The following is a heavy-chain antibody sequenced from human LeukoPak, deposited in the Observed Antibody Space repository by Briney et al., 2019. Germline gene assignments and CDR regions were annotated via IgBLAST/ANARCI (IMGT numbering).Heavy chain of an antibody. V-gene: IGHV4-39*07. D-gene: IGHD3-10*01. CDR2: IYYSGST. Sequence: PSETLSLTCTVSGGSISSSSYYWGWIRQPPGKGVEWIGSIYYSGSTYYNPSLKSRVTISVDTSKNQFSLKLSSVTAADTAVYYCARDGWGSYYGSGSPRYFDYWGQGTLVTVSS. CDR3: ARDGWGSYYGSGSPRYFDY. CDR1: GGSISSSSYY. J-gene: IGHJ4*02.